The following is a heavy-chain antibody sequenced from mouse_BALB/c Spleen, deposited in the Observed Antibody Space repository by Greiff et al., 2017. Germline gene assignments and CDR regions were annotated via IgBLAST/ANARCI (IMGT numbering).Heavy chain of an antibody. CDR3: ARKPPNGDEDYFDY. CDR2: IDPANGTT. V-gene: IGHV14-3*02. Sequence: EVQLQQSGAELVKPGASVKLSCTASGFNIKDTYMHWVKQRPEQGLEWIGRIDPANGTTKYDPKFQGKATITADTSSNTAYLQLSSLTSEDTAVYYCARKPPNGDEDYFDYWGQGTTLTVSS. CDR1: GFNIKDTY. D-gene: IGHD4-1*01. J-gene: IGHJ2*01.